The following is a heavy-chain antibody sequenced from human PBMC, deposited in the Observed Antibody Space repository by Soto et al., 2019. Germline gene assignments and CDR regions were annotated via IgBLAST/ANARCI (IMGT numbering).Heavy chain of an antibody. CDR2: IYYSGST. V-gene: IGHV4-31*03. J-gene: IGHJ4*03. D-gene: IGHD6-13*01. CDR3: SRSRSSASYFDF. CDR1: GGSISSGGYY. Sequence: SETLSLTCTVSGGSISSGGYYWSWFRQHPGKSLDWIGYIYYSGSTYYNPSLKSRVTLSVDTSKNQFSLKLSSVTAADTAVYYCSRSRSSASYFDFWG.